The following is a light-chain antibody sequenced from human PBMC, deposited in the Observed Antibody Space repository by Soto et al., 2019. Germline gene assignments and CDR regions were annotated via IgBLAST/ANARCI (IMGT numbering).Light chain of an antibody. CDR2: GTS. J-gene: IGKJ4*01. CDR1: QSVSSN. CDR3: QQYNKWPLT. V-gene: IGKV3-15*01. Sequence: EIVMTQSPATLSESPGERATLSCRASQSVSSNLAWYQQQRGQAPRLLIYGTSTRATGIPARFSGSGSGTEFTLTISSLQSEDFAVYYCQQYNKWPLTFGGGTKVEIK.